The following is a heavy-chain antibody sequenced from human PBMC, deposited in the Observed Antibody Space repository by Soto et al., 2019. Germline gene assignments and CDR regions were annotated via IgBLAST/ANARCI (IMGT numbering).Heavy chain of an antibody. CDR2: IKQDGSEK. D-gene: IGHD1-26*01. V-gene: IGHV3-7*04. CDR3: ARVVGAPNWFDP. J-gene: IGHJ5*02. Sequence: EVQLVDSGGGLVQPGGSLRLSCAASGFIFSSHRMSWVRQAPGKGLEWVANIKQDGSEKYYVDSVKGRFTISRDNAKNSLYLQMNSLRADDTAVYICARVVGAPNWFDPWGQGTLVTVSS. CDR1: GFIFSSHR.